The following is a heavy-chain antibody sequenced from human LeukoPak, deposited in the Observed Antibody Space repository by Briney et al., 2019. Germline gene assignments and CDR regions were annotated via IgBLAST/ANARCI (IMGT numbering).Heavy chain of an antibody. CDR1: GGSVSSGSYY. J-gene: IGHJ4*02. CDR2: IYYSGST. V-gene: IGHV4-61*01. Sequence: PSETLSLTCTVSGGSVSSGSYYWSRIRQPPGKGLEWIGYIYYSGSTNYNPSLKSRVTISVGTSKNQFSLKLSSVTAADTAVYCCARGSIAPKTYCYGSGSLDYFDYWGQGTLVTVSS. D-gene: IGHD3-10*01. CDR3: ARGSIAPKTYCYGSGSLDYFDY.